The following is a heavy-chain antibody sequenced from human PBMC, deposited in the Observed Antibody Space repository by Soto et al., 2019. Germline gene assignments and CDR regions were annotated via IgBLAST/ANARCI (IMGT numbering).Heavy chain of an antibody. D-gene: IGHD5-18*01. CDR3: ARVVVDTAMVYNWFDP. J-gene: IGHJ5*02. Sequence: SVKVSCKASGGTFSSYTISWVRQAPGQGLEWMGRIIPILGIANYAQKFQGRVTITADKSTSTAYMELSSLRSEDTAVYYCARVVVDTAMVYNWFDPWGQGTLVTVSS. V-gene: IGHV1-69*02. CDR1: GGTFSSYT. CDR2: IIPILGIA.